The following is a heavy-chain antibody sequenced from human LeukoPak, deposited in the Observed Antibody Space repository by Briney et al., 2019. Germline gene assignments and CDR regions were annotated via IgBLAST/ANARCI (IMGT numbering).Heavy chain of an antibody. CDR3: GRDSYDSSGYPDY. CDR2: IIPILGIA. CDR1: GGTFSSYA. D-gene: IGHD3-22*01. V-gene: IGHV1-69*04. Sequence: SVKVSCKASGGTFSSYAISWVRQAPGQGLDWMGRIIPILGIANYAQKFQGRVTITADKSTSTAYMELSSLRSEDTAVYYCGRDSYDSSGYPDYWGQGTLVTVSS. J-gene: IGHJ4*02.